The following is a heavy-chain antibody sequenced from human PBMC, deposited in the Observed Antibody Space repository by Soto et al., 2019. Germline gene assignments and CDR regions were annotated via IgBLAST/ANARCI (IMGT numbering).Heavy chain of an antibody. D-gene: IGHD6-19*01. CDR1: GDSIDNGAYY. CDR2: IYYTGRT. CDR3: AREFGQWLVLDYYYGMDV. V-gene: IGHV4-31*03. J-gene: IGHJ6*02. Sequence: SETLSLTCSVSGDSIDNGAYYWTWIRQHPVKGLEWLGYIYYTGRTAYSPSLKSRLTISLDTSKNQFSLSLSSVTAADTAVYYCAREFGQWLVLDYYYGMDVWGQGTTVS.